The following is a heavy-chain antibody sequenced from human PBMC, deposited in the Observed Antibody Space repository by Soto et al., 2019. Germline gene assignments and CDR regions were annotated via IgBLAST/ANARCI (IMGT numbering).Heavy chain of an antibody. J-gene: IGHJ6*02. CDR3: ARHVYYYDSSGYYDYGMDV. V-gene: IGHV5-51*01. CDR1: GYSFTSYW. Sequence: LGESLKISCKGSGYSFTSYWIGWVRQMPGKGLEWMGIIYPGDSDTRYSPSFQGQVTISADKSISTAYLQWSSLKASDTAMYYCARHVYYYDSSGYYDYGMDVWGQGTTVTVSS. CDR2: IYPGDSDT. D-gene: IGHD3-22*01.